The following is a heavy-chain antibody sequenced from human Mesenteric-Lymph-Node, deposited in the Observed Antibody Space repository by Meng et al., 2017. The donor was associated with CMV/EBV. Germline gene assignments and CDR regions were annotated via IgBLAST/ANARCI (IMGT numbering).Heavy chain of an antibody. CDR1: GYSVSSNSAA. J-gene: IGHJ4*02. V-gene: IGHV6-1*01. D-gene: IGHD6-13*01. CDR3: ARGSSSWPYYFDY. Sequence: GYSVSSNSAAWNWIRQSPSRGLEWLGRTYYRSKWYNDYAVSVKSRVTINPDTSKNQFSLQLNSVTLEDTAVYYCARGSSSWPYYFDYWGQGTLVTVSS. CDR2: TYYRSKWYN.